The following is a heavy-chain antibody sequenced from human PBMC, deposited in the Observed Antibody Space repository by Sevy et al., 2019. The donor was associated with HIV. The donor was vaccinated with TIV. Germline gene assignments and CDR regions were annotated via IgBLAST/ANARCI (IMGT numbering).Heavy chain of an antibody. CDR3: AKCLTAVTNQGSFDP. V-gene: IGHV3-23*01. Sequence: GGSLRLSCAASGFTFSSSAMTWVRQAPGKGLEWVSAITSNGGSTFYADSVKGRFTISRDIYQNTLFLQMNSLRAEDTAVYYCAKCLTAVTNQGSFDPWGQGTLVTVSS. J-gene: IGHJ5*02. CDR1: GFTFSSSA. D-gene: IGHD4-17*01. CDR2: ITSNGGST.